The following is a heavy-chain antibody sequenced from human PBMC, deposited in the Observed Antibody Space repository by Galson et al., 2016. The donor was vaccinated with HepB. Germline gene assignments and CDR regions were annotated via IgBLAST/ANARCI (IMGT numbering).Heavy chain of an antibody. CDR2: INLNSGGA. D-gene: IGHD3-22*01. V-gene: IGHV1-2*02. J-gene: IGHJ5*02. Sequence: SVKVSCKASGYPFTDYYLHWVRQAPGERLQWMGWINLNSGGAHFSQKFQGRVTMTRDTSINTAYMEVTGLTTDDTAIYYCARNYDPAALNWFDPWSQGTLVTVSS. CDR1: GYPFTDYY. CDR3: ARNYDPAALNWFDP.